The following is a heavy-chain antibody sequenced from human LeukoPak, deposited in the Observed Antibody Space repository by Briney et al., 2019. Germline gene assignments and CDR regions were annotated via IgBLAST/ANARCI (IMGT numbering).Heavy chain of an antibody. CDR1: GYTFTSYD. D-gene: IGHD3-9*01. Sequence: ASVKVSCKASGYTFTSYDINWVRQATGRGLEGMGWMNPNSGNTGYAQKFQGRVTMTRNTSISTAYMELSSLRSEDTAVYYCARRSFDWLLSGWFDPWGQGTLVTVSS. CDR3: ARRSFDWLLSGWFDP. V-gene: IGHV1-8*01. CDR2: MNPNSGNT. J-gene: IGHJ5*02.